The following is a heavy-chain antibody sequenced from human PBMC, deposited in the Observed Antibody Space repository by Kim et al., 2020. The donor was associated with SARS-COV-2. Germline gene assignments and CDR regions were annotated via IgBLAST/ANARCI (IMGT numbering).Heavy chain of an antibody. CDR1: GFTFSSYG. V-gene: IGHV3-30*02. CDR2: IWYNGREK. Sequence: GGSLRLSCTASGFTFSSYGMHWVRQAPGKGLEWVAIIWYNGREKYYGDSVKGRFTISRDNSKNTVSLQMNNVREEDTAVYYCAALGPQLGHYRYGLDVWGQGTTVTVSS. J-gene: IGHJ6*02. CDR3: AALGPQLGHYRYGLDV. D-gene: IGHD6-13*01.